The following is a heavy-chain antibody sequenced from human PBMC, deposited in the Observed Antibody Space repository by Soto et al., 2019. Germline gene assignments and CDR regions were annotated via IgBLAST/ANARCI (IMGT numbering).Heavy chain of an antibody. D-gene: IGHD1-20*01. V-gene: IGHV5-10-1*01. Sequence: GESLKISCKGSGYSFTSYWISWVRQMPGKGLEWMGRIDPSDSYTNYSPSFQGHVTTSADKSISTAYLQWSSLKASDTAMYYCGRLDNWNPPNSFGMDVWGQGTTVTVSS. CDR3: GRLDNWNPPNSFGMDV. CDR1: GYSFTSYW. CDR2: IDPSDSYT. J-gene: IGHJ6*02.